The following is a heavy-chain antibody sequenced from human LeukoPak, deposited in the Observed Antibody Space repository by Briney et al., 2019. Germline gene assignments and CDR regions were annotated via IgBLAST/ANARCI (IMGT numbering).Heavy chain of an antibody. J-gene: IGHJ4*02. CDR1: GGSFSGYY. V-gene: IGHV4-34*01. D-gene: IGHD6-19*01. CDR3: ARRPVAGYKWEYFFDF. Sequence: PSETLSLTCAVYGGSFSGYYWSWIRQPPGKGLEWIGEINHSGSTNYNPSLKSRVTISVDTSKNQFSLKLSSVTAADTAVYYCARRPVAGYKWEYFFDFWGQGTLVTVSS. CDR2: INHSGST.